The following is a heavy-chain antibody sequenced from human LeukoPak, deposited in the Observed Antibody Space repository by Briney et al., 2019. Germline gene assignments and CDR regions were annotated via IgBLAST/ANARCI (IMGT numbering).Heavy chain of an antibody. CDR1: GFTVSSNY. Sequence: GGSLRLSCTASGFTVSSNYMSWVRQAPGKGLEWVSVIYSGGSTYYADSVKGRFTISRDNPKNTLYLQMNSLRAEDTAVYYCAVSTVVTKFDYWGQGTLVTVSS. J-gene: IGHJ4*02. CDR2: IYSGGST. D-gene: IGHD4-23*01. V-gene: IGHV3-53*01. CDR3: AVSTVVTKFDY.